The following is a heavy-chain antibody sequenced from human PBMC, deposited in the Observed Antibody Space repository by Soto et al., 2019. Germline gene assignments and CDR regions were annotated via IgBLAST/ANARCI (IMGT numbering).Heavy chain of an antibody. CDR2: ISGSGGST. CDR1: GFTFSSYA. J-gene: IGHJ4*02. Sequence: GGSLRLSCAASGFTFSSYAMSWLRQAPGKGLEWVSAISGSGGSTYYADSVKGRFTISRDNSKNTLYLPMNSLRAEDTAVYYCAKIRLKEIYSSSWYIPYCGLGTPVPVSS. CDR3: AKIRLKEIYSSSWYIPY. D-gene: IGHD6-13*01. V-gene: IGHV3-23*01.